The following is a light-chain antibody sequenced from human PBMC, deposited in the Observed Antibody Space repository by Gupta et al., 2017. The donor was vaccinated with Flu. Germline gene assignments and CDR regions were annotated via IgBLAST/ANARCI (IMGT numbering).Light chain of an antibody. CDR2: DDR. Sequence: YVLTQPPTVSLTPGQTARITCGGNNIGSKGVHWYQQKPGQAPVLVVYDDRGRPAGIPGRFSGSNSGNTATLTISRVEAGDEADYYCQVWDSSSDHYVFGTGTKAIGL. CDR1: NIGSKG. J-gene: IGLJ1*01. V-gene: IGLV3-21*02. CDR3: QVWDSSSDHYV.